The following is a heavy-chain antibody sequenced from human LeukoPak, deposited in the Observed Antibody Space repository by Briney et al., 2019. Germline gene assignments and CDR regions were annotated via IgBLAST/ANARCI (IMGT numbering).Heavy chain of an antibody. V-gene: IGHV3-21*01. CDR2: MDRHTDI. CDR1: GFTFSNFG. J-gene: IGHJ4*02. Sequence: PGGSLRLSCTASGFTFSNFGINWVRQAPGKGLEWVSCMDRHTDIYYADSVKGRFTISRDNAKNSVYLQINSLTVEDTAVYYCVGDPTTNRFQYFHYWGQGALVTVSS. D-gene: IGHD1-14*01. CDR3: VGDPTTNRFQYFHY.